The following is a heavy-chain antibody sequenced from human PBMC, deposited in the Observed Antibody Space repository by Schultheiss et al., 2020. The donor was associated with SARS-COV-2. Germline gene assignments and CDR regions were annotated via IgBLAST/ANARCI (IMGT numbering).Heavy chain of an antibody. CDR3: ARGKGGSYYGADY. Sequence: GESLKISCTASGFTFSTYAIHWVRQAPGKGLEWVALISYDGSNKYYADSVKGRFTISRDNSKNTLYLQMNNLRAEDTAVYYCARGKGGSYYGADYWGQGTLVTVSS. V-gene: IGHV3-30-3*01. J-gene: IGHJ4*02. D-gene: IGHD1-26*01. CDR2: ISYDGSNK. CDR1: GFTFSTYA.